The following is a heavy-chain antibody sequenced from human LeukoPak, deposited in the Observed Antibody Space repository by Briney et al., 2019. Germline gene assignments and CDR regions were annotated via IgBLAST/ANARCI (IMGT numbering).Heavy chain of an antibody. Sequence: SVKVSCKASGGTFSSYAISWVRQAPGQGLECMGGIIPIFGTANYAQKFQGRVTITADESTSTAYMELSSLRSEDTAVYYCARSGVVVVPAALWDFDCWGQGTLVTVSS. CDR3: ARSGVVVVPAALWDFDC. V-gene: IGHV1-69*13. D-gene: IGHD2-2*01. J-gene: IGHJ4*02. CDR1: GGTFSSYA. CDR2: IIPIFGTA.